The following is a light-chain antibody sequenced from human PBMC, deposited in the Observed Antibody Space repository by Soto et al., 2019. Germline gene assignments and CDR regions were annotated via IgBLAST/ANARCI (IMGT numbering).Light chain of an antibody. CDR3: QQYNSWPRT. Sequence: EIVLTQSPATLSLSPGERATLSCRASQSVSSYLAWYQQKPGQAPRLLIYDASNRATGIPARFSGSGSGTEFTLTISSQQSEDFAVYYCQQYNSWPRTFGQGTKVDIK. CDR2: DAS. J-gene: IGKJ1*01. CDR1: QSVSSY. V-gene: IGKV3-15*01.